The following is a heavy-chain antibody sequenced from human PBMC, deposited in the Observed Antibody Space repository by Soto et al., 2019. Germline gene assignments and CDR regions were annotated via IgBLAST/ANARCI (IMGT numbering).Heavy chain of an antibody. CDR2: INPNSGDT. J-gene: IGHJ6*02. V-gene: IGHV1-2*02. D-gene: IGHD5-12*01. CDR1: GYPLSGYY. CDR3: AKGGAIVADGTRGYLYNAMDV. Sequence: XPVKVSYNASGYPLSGYYLYWVRQAPGQGLEWMGWINPNSGDTYLAQRFQGRVTMNRDTSIGTAYMELRGLTSDDTAEYYCAKGGAIVADGTRGYLYNAMDVWGQGTTVTVSS.